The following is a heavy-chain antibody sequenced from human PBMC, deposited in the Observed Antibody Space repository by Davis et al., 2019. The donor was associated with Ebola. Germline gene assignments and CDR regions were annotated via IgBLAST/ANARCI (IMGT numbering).Heavy chain of an antibody. V-gene: IGHV1-46*01. Sequence: AASVKVSCKASGYTFTSYYMHWVRQAPGQGLEWMGIINPSGGSTSYAQKFQGRVTMTRDTSTSTVYMELSSLRSEDTAVYYCARDRNDYGDYGWFDPWGQGTLVTVSS. CDR3: ARDRNDYGDYGWFDP. CDR2: INPSGGST. CDR1: GYTFTSYY. D-gene: IGHD4-17*01. J-gene: IGHJ5*02.